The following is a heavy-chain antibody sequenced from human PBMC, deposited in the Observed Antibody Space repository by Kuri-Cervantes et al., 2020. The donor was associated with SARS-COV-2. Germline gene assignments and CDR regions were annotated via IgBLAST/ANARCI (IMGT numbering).Heavy chain of an antibody. D-gene: IGHD2-21*02. V-gene: IGHV4-4*07. Sequence: SETLSLTCTVSGGSISSYYWSWIRQPAGKGLEWIGRIYTSGSTNYNPSLKSRVTMSVDTSKNQFSLKLSSVTAADTAVYYCARSVVGTRTLLDAFDIWGQGTMVTVSS. CDR3: ARSVVGTRTLLDAFDI. CDR2: IYTSGST. CDR1: GGSISSYY. J-gene: IGHJ3*02.